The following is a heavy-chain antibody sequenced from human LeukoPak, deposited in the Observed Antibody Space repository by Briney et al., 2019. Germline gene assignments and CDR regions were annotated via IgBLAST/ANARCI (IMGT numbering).Heavy chain of an antibody. Sequence: PGGSLRLSCAASGFTFSTYAIHWVRQAPGKGLKWVAVISSDGSNTYYADSVKGRFTISRDNSKNTLYLQMNSLGPEDTAVYYCATSGGGYNIGWFQGVFDYWGQGTLVTVSS. CDR2: ISSDGSNT. D-gene: IGHD6-19*01. J-gene: IGHJ4*02. V-gene: IGHV3-30*03. CDR3: ATSGGGYNIGWFQGVFDY. CDR1: GFTFSTYA.